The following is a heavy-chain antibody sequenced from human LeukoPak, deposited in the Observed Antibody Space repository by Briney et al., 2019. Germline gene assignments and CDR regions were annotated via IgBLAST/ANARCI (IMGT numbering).Heavy chain of an antibody. Sequence: PGGSLRLSCAASGFTFSDYYMSWIRQAPGKRLEWVSYISSSTYTNYVDSVKGRFTISRDNAKNSMYLQMNSLRAEDTAVYYCARISGSYVFDYWGQGTLVTVSS. CDR2: ISSSTYT. D-gene: IGHD1-26*01. V-gene: IGHV3-11*03. J-gene: IGHJ4*02. CDR1: GFTFSDYY. CDR3: ARISGSYVFDY.